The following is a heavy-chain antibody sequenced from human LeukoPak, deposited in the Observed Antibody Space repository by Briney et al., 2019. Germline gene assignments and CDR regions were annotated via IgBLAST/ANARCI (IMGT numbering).Heavy chain of an antibody. Sequence: GGSLRLSCAASGFTFSSYAMSWVRQAPGKGLEWVSAISGSGGSTYYADSVKGRFTISRDNSKNTLDLQMNSLRAEGTGVYYCAKDLGYYERSGLDYWGQGTLGTVPS. CDR2: ISGSGGST. D-gene: IGHD3-22*01. CDR1: GFTFSSYA. V-gene: IGHV3-23*01. CDR3: AKDLGYYERSGLDY. J-gene: IGHJ4*02.